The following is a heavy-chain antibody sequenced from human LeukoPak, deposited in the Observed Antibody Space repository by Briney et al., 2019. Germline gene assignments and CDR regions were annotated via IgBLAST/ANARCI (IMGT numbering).Heavy chain of an antibody. CDR1: GGSISSYY. Sequence: SETLSLTCTVSGGSISSYYWSWIRQPPGKGLEWIGYIYYSGSTYYNPSLKSRVTISVDTSKNQFSLKLSSVTAADTAVYHCARRGPRYCSSTSCSHFDYWGQGTLVTVSS. V-gene: IGHV4-59*04. D-gene: IGHD2-2*01. CDR3: ARRGPRYCSSTSCSHFDY. CDR2: IYYSGST. J-gene: IGHJ4*02.